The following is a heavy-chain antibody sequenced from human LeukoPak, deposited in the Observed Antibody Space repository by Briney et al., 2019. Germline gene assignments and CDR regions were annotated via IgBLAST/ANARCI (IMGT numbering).Heavy chain of an antibody. Sequence: PGGSLRLSCAASGFTFSNYYMHWVRQAPGKGLEWVAVVHHDGSERYYADSVKGRFTTSRDNSKNTLYVQMDSLRVEDTAVYYCATGSGYYYDHWGQGTLVTVSS. V-gene: IGHV3-30*02. CDR3: ATGSGYYYDH. D-gene: IGHD3-22*01. J-gene: IGHJ4*02. CDR1: GFTFSNYY. CDR2: VHHDGSER.